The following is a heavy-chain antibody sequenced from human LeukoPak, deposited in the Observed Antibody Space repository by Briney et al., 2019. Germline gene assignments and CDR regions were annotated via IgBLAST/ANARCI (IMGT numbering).Heavy chain of an antibody. CDR1: GFTFDDYG. J-gene: IGHJ4*02. Sequence: GSLRLSCAASGFTFDDYGMSWVCQAPGKGLEWVPGINWNGDSTGYADSLKGRFTISRDNAKNSLYLQMNSLRAEDTALYYCARRQPGFRFDYWGQGTLVTVSS. CDR2: INWNGDST. V-gene: IGHV3-20*04. D-gene: IGHD1-14*01. CDR3: ARRQPGFRFDY.